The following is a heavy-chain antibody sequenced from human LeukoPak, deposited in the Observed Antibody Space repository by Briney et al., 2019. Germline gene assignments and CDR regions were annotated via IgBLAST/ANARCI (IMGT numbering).Heavy chain of an antibody. Sequence: ASVKVSCKASGYTFTSYYMHWVRQAPGQGLEWMGIINPSGGSTSYAQKFQGRVTMTRDTSTSTVYMELSSLRSEDTAVYYCARVQSLYNWNPTFDYWGQGTLVTVSS. V-gene: IGHV1-46*01. CDR1: GYTFTSYY. CDR2: INPSGGST. D-gene: IGHD1-20*01. CDR3: ARVQSLYNWNPTFDY. J-gene: IGHJ4*02.